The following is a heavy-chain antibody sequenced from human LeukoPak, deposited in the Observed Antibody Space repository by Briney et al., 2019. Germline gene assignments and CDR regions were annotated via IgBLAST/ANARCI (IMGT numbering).Heavy chain of an antibody. V-gene: IGHV3-74*03. CDR1: GFTFSGYW. J-gene: IGHJ4*02. D-gene: IGHD5-12*01. Sequence: QPGGSLRLSCAASGFTFSGYWMHWVRHAPGKGLVWVSRINSDGSSTTYADSVKGRFTISRDNAKNTLYLQINSLRAEDTAVYYCARGRSGHYFDYWGQGTLVTVSS. CDR3: ARGRSGHYFDY. CDR2: INSDGSST.